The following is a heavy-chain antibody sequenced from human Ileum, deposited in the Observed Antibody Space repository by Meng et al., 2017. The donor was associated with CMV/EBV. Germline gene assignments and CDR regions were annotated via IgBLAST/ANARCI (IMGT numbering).Heavy chain of an antibody. D-gene: IGHD6-19*01. CDR2: IYYSGST. J-gene: IGHJ6*02. Sequence: SETLSLTCTVSGDSISGGDYYWTWIRQHPGKGLEWIGHIYYSGSTYYNPSLKSRLTVSVDTSKNQFSLKLTSVTAADTAVYYCARDHSWLGRRYYGLDVWGQGTTVTVSS. CDR1: GDSISGGDYY. CDR3: ARDHSWLGRRYYGLDV. V-gene: IGHV4-31*03.